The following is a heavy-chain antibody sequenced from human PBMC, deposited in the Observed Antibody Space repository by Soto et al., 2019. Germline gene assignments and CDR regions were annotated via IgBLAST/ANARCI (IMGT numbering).Heavy chain of an antibody. CDR2: IWYDGSNT. Sequence: GGSLRLSCAASGFIFSSFGMHWVRQAPGKGLERVAHIWYDGSNTNYADSVKGRFTISRDNSSNTLYLQMNILRAEDTAVSTYGRERLQSSGYSVNWDQEAPLAVSS. CDR3: GRERLQSSGYSVN. D-gene: IGHD5-12*01. J-gene: IGHJ4*02. V-gene: IGHV3-33*01. CDR1: GFIFSSFG.